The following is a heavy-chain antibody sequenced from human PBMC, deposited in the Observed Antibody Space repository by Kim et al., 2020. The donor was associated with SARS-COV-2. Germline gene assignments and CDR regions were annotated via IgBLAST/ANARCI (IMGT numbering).Heavy chain of an antibody. Sequence: GGSLRLSCAASGFTFSTYGMSWVRQAPGKGLEAVSGISNSGGNTYATDSVKGRFSISTDNSRNTPYLQMNSLRAEDTAISYCAKSQTGSYLNVMAVWGQG. J-gene: IGHJ6*02. CDR2: ISNSGGNT. D-gene: IGHD1-26*01. CDR3: AKSQTGSYLNVMAV. V-gene: IGHV3-23*01. CDR1: GFTFSTYG.